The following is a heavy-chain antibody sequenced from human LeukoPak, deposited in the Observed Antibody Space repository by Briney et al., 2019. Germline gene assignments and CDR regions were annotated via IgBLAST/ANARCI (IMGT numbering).Heavy chain of an antibody. V-gene: IGHV3-23*01. D-gene: IGHD3-22*01. CDR3: AKGVVDYYDSSGYYPSDL. J-gene: IGHJ5*02. Sequence: GGSLRLSCAASGFTFSSYAMSWVRQAPGKGLEWVSAISGSGGSTYYADSVKGRFTISRDNSNNTLYLQMNSMRVEDTAVYFCAKGVVDYYDSSGYYPSDLWGQGTLVTVSS. CDR2: ISGSGGST. CDR1: GFTFSSYA.